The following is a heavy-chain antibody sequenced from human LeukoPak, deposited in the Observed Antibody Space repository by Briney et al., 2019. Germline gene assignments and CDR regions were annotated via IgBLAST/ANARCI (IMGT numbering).Heavy chain of an antibody. J-gene: IGHJ5*02. CDR2: ISAYNGNT. Sequence: ASVTVSCKASGYTFISNGISWVRQAPRQGLEWMGWISAYNGNTNYAQKLQGRVTMTTDTSTSTAYMELRSLRSDDTAVYYCARERVGYCRSTSCRNWFDPWGQGTLVTVS. CDR1: GYTFISNG. V-gene: IGHV1-18*01. CDR3: ARERVGYCRSTSCRNWFDP. D-gene: IGHD2-2*03.